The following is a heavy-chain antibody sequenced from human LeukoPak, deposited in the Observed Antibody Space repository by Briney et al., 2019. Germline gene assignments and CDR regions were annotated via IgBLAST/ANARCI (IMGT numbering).Heavy chain of an antibody. CDR1: GYTFTDYY. CDR2: INPNSGGT. CDR3: ARVAGYCSSTSAAGGSCYSPDY. V-gene: IGHV1-2*06. J-gene: IGHJ4*02. Sequence: ASVKVSCKASGYTFTDYYMHWVRQAPGQGLEWMGRINPNSGGTNYAQKFQGRVTMTRDTSISTAYMELSRLRSDDTAVYYCARVAGYCSSTSAAGGSCYSPDYWGQGTLVTVSS. D-gene: IGHD2-2*01.